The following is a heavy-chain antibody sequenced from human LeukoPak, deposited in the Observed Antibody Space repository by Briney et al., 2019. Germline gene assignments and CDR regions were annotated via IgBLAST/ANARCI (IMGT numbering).Heavy chain of an antibody. CDR1: GGSFSGYY. J-gene: IGHJ4*02. D-gene: IGHD3-10*01. CDR2: INHSGST. CDR3: ARGAGLSGWFRELYFDY. V-gene: IGHV4-34*01. Sequence: TSETPSLTCAVYGGSFSGYYWSWIRQPPGKGLEWIGEINHSGSTNYNPSLKTRVTISVDTSKNQFSLKLSSVTAADTTVYYCARGAGLSGWFRELYFDYWGQGTLVTVSS.